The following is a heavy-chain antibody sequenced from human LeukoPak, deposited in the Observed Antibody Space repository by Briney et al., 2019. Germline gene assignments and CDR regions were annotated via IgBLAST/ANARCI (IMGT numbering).Heavy chain of an antibody. V-gene: IGHV1-69*05. CDR2: IIPIFGTA. CDR1: GGTFSSYA. J-gene: IGHJ4*02. Sequence: SVKVSCKASGGTFSSYAISWVRQAPGQGLEWMGGIIPIFGTANYAQKFQGRVTMTTDTSTSTAYMELRSLGSDDTAVYYCARVLVGATAPGDYWGQGTLVTVSS. D-gene: IGHD1-26*01. CDR3: ARVLVGATAPGDY.